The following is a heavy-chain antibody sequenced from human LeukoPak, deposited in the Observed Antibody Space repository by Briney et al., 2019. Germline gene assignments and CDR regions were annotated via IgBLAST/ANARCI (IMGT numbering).Heavy chain of an antibody. Sequence: GGSLRLSCAASRFTFSSYSMNWVRQAPGKGLEWVSSISSSSSYIYYADSVKGRFTISRDNAKNSLYLQMNSLRAEDTAVYYCARDGYGDYEGGYFDYWGQGTLVTVSS. V-gene: IGHV3-21*01. CDR1: RFTFSSYS. CDR2: ISSSSSYI. J-gene: IGHJ4*02. D-gene: IGHD4-17*01. CDR3: ARDGYGDYEGGYFDY.